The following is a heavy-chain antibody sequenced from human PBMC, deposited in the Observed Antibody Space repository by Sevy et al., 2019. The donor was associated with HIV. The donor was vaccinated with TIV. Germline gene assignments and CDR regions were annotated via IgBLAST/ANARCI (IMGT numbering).Heavy chain of an antibody. J-gene: IGHJ4*02. CDR3: ARGLSPRSSSPSYFDY. D-gene: IGHD6-6*01. CDR1: GGSISSYY. CDR2: IYTSGST. V-gene: IGHV4-4*07. Sequence: SETLSLTCTVSGGSISSYYWSWIRQPAGKGLEWIGRIYTSGSTNYNPSLKSRVTMSVDTSKNQFSLKLSSVTAADTAVYYCARGLSPRSSSPSYFDYWGQRTLVTVSS.